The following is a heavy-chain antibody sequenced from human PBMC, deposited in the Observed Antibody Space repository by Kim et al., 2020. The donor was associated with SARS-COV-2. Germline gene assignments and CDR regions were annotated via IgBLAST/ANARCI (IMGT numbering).Heavy chain of an antibody. CDR3: AKPYSSSWFDP. V-gene: IGHV3-30*02. J-gene: IGHJ5*02. D-gene: IGHD6-13*01. CDR2: K. Sequence: KYYADSVKGRFTISRDNSKNTLYLQMNSLRAEDTAVYYCAKPYSSSWFDPWGQGTLVTVSS.